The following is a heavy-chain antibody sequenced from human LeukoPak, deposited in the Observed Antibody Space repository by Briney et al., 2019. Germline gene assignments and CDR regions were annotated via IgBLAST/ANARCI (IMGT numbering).Heavy chain of an antibody. Sequence: GGSLRLSCAASGFVFRNYFMSWVRQAPGKGLEWVASIKNDGSERYYVDSVRGRYTISRDNTKNSLFLQMSSLRAEDTAVYYCATDRGWRTSGYYLYYFEYWGQGILVTVSS. J-gene: IGHJ4*02. CDR3: ATDRGWRTSGYYLYYFEY. D-gene: IGHD3-3*01. V-gene: IGHV3-7*01. CDR2: IKNDGSER. CDR1: GFVFRNYF.